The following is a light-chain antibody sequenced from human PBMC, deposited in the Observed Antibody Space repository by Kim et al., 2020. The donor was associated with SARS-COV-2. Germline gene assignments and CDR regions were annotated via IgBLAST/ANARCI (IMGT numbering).Light chain of an antibody. V-gene: IGKV3-11*01. CDR2: DAS. CDR1: RSVSSS. CDR3: QDRSNWPPA. J-gene: IGKJ4*01. Sequence: LSPGERATLSCRASRSVSSSLAWYQQKPGQAPRLLIYDASNRAAGIPARFSGSGSGTDFTLTISSLEPEDFAVYYCQDRSNWPPAFGGGTKVDNK.